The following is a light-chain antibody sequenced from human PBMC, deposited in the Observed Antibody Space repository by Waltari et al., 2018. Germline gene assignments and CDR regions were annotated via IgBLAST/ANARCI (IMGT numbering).Light chain of an antibody. V-gene: IGKV3-15*01. CDR3: QHYNNWPRT. J-gene: IGKJ1*01. Sequence: ETVMTQSPATLSVSPGESATLSCRASQSVTSNLAWYQQKPGQAPRLLIYGASTRATGIPARISGSGSATEFTLTISSLQSEDFAVYYCQHYNNWPRTFGQGTKVEIK. CDR1: QSVTSN. CDR2: GAS.